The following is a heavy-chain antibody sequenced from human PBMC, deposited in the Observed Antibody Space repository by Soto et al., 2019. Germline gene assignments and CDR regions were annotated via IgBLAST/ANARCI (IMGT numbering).Heavy chain of an antibody. CDR1: GYTFTGYY. D-gene: IGHD5-18*01. Sequence: ASVKVSCKASGYTFTGYYMHWVRQAPGQGLEWMGWINPNSGGTNYAQKFQGWVTMTRDTSISTAYMELSRLRSDDTAVYYCARDREYHNVDTQPGYYYGMDVWGQGTTVTVSS. CDR2: INPNSGGT. J-gene: IGHJ6*02. CDR3: ARDREYHNVDTQPGYYYGMDV. V-gene: IGHV1-2*04.